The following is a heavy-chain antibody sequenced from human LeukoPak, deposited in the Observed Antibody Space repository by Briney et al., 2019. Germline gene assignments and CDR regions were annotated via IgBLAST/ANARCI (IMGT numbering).Heavy chain of an antibody. CDR2: INHSGST. D-gene: IGHD2-2*01. V-gene: IGHV4-34*01. Sequence: PSETLSLTCAVYGGSFSGYYWSWIRQPPGKGLEWMGEINHSGSTNYNPSLKSRVTISVDTSKNQFSLKLSSVTAADTAVYYCARRYCSSTSCYARYYYMDVWGKGTTVTVSS. CDR1: GGSFSGYY. CDR3: ARRYCSSTSCYARYYYMDV. J-gene: IGHJ6*03.